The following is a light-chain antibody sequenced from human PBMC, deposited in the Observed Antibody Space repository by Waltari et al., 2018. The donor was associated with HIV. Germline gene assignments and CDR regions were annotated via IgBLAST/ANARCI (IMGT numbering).Light chain of an antibody. CDR2: EGS. Sequence: QSALTQPASVSGSRGQSITLPCTGISSDVGSHNLVPWYQKHPGKAPKVMIFEGSKRPSGVSNRFSGSESGNTASLTISGLQAEDEADYYCCSYAGSSSLVVFGGGTKLTVL. V-gene: IGLV2-23*01. CDR1: SSDVGSHNL. CDR3: CSYAGSSSLVV. J-gene: IGLJ2*01.